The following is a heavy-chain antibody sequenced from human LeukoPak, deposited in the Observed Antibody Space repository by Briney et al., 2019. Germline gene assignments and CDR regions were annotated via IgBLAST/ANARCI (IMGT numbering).Heavy chain of an antibody. Sequence: GGSLRLSCAASGFTFSSYEMNWVRQAPGKGLEWVSYISSSGSTIYYADSVKGRFTISRDNAKNSLYLQMNSLRAEDTAVYYCAELGIAMIGGVWGKGTTVTISS. J-gene: IGHJ6*04. CDR3: AELGIAMIGGV. V-gene: IGHV3-48*03. CDR1: GFTFSSYE. CDR2: ISSSGSTI. D-gene: IGHD3-10*02.